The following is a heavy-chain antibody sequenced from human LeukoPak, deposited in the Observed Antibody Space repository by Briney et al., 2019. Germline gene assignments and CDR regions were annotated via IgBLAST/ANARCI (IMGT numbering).Heavy chain of an antibody. CDR1: GFSFPSSA. Sequence: SVKVSCKASGFSFPSSAMQWVRQARGQRLEWIGWIVVGSGNTNYAQKFQDRVTITTDMSTSTAYMELNRLRAEDTAVYYCTQGCSGATCSGSRWFGPWGQGTLVTVSS. CDR3: TQGCSGATCSGSRWFGP. J-gene: IGHJ5*02. D-gene: IGHD2-8*02. V-gene: IGHV1-58*02. CDR2: IVVGSGNT.